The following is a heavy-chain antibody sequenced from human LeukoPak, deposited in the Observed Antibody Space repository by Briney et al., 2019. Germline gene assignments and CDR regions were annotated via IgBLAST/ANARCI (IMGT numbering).Heavy chain of an antibody. J-gene: IGHJ6*02. V-gene: IGHV3-66*01. CDR1: GFTVSSNY. CDR2: IYSGGST. D-gene: IGHD3-10*01. Sequence: GGSLRLSCAASGFTVSSNYMSWVRQAPGKGLEWVSVIYSGGSTYYADSVKGRFTISRDNSKNTLYLQMNSLRAEDTAVYYGARAGGAMVRGTYYYGMDVWGQGTTVTVSS. CDR3: ARAGGAMVRGTYYYGMDV.